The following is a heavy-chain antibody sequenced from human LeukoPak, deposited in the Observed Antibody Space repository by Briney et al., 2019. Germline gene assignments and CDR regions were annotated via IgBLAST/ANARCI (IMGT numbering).Heavy chain of an antibody. J-gene: IGHJ4*02. V-gene: IGHV3-30-3*01. CDR2: ISYDGSNK. D-gene: IGHD2-2*01. CDR3: ARDIVVVPAAIGRSGFDY. CDR1: GFTFSSYA. Sequence: PGGSLRLSCAASGFTFSSYAMSWVRQAPGKGLEWVAVISYDGSNKYYADSVKGRFTISRDNSKNTLYLQMNSLRAEDTAVYYCARDIVVVPAAIGRSGFDYWGQGTLVTVSS.